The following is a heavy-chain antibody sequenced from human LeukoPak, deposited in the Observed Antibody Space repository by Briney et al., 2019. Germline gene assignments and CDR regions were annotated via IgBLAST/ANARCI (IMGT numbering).Heavy chain of an antibody. V-gene: IGHV3-21*04. CDR3: AKDGTPGPVGAEPS. Sequence: GGSLRLSCAASGFTFSSYWMHWVRQAPGKGLEWVSSITSSSSYIYYADSVKGRFTISRDNAKNSLYLQMNSLRAEDTAVYYCAKDGTPGPVGAEPSWGQGTPVTVSS. D-gene: IGHD1-26*01. CDR1: GFTFSSYW. J-gene: IGHJ4*02. CDR2: ITSSSSYI.